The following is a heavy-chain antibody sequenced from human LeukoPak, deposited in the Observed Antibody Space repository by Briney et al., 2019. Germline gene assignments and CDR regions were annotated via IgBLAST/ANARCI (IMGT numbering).Heavy chain of an antibody. CDR1: GYTFTSYG. V-gene: IGHV1-18*04. J-gene: IGHJ6*04. Sequence: AAVKVSCKASGYTFTSYGISWVRQAGGKGREGMGGISAYNGNTNYAQKLQGRVTMTTDTSTSTAYMELRSLRSDDTAVYYCARDRGKVITMVRGNYGMDVWGKGTTVTVSS. CDR3: ARDRGKVITMVRGNYGMDV. CDR2: ISAYNGNT. D-gene: IGHD3-10*01.